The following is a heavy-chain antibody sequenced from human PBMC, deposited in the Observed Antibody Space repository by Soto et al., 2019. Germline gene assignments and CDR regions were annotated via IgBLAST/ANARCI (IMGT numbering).Heavy chain of an antibody. CDR2: IYHSGSI. CDR1: GGSISSGGYS. J-gene: IGHJ4*02. Sequence: SETLSLTCAVSGGSISSGGYSWSWIRQPPGKGLEWIGYIYHSGSIYYNPSLKSRVTISVDRSKNQFSLKLSSVTAADTAVYYCATLPMKDGLIDYWGQGTLVTAPQ. CDR3: ATLPMKDGLIDY. V-gene: IGHV4-30-2*01.